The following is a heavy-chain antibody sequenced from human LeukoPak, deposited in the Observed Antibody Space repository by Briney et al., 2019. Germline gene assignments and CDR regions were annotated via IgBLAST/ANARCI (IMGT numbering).Heavy chain of an antibody. CDR1: GYTFTSYY. J-gene: IGHJ6*03. D-gene: IGHD5-18*01. Sequence: ASVKVSCEASGYTFTSYYMHWVRQAPGRGLEWMGIINPSGGSTSYAQKFQGRVTMTRDMSTSTVYMELSSQRSEDTAVYYCARDSAMVNSDYYYYMDVWGKGTTVTVSS. CDR3: ARDSAMVNSDYYYYMDV. CDR2: INPSGGST. V-gene: IGHV1-46*01.